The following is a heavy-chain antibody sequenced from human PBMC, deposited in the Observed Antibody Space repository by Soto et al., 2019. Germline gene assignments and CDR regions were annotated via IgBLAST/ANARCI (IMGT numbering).Heavy chain of an antibody. Sequence: QVQLVQSGAEVKKPGSSVKVSCTASGGTFSSYTISWVRQAPGQGLEWMGRIIPILGIANYAQKFQGRVTITADKSTSTAYMELSSLRSEDTAVYYCARGFDSSGYPRDWGQGTLVTVSS. D-gene: IGHD3-22*01. V-gene: IGHV1-69*02. J-gene: IGHJ4*02. CDR3: ARGFDSSGYPRD. CDR1: GGTFSSYT. CDR2: IIPILGIA.